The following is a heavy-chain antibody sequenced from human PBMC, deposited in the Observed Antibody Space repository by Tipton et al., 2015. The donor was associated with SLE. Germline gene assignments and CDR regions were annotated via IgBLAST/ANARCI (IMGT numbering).Heavy chain of an antibody. CDR2: IYYSGST. V-gene: IGHV4-59*08. J-gene: IGHJ6*02. Sequence: GLVKPSETLSLTCAVYGGSFSGYYWSWIRQPPGKGLEWIGYIYYSGSTNYNPSLKSRVTISVDTSKNQFSLKLSSVTAADTAVYYCARHPPYSSSSGYYYGMDVWGQGTTVTVSS. D-gene: IGHD6-6*01. CDR3: ARHPPYSSSSGYYYGMDV. CDR1: GGSFSGYY.